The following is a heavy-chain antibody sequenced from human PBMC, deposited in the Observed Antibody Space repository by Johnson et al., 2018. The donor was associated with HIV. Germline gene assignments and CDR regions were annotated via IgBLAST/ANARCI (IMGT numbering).Heavy chain of an antibody. D-gene: IGHD3-10*01. J-gene: IGHJ3*02. Sequence: VQLVESGGGLVQPGGSLRLSCADSKFTFTNYWMSWVRQAPGKGLEWVSVIYSGGSTYYADSVKGRFTISRDNSKNTLYLQMNSLRAEDTAVYYCARDQAWCYYGSQSFVIWGQGTMVTVCS. V-gene: IGHV3-66*01. CDR1: KFTFTNYW. CDR3: ARDQAWCYYGSQSFVI. CDR2: IYSGGST.